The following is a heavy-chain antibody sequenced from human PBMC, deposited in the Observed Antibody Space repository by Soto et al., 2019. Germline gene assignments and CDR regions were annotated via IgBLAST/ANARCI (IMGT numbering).Heavy chain of an antibody. CDR2: IYHSGST. Sequence: SWRLALTCAVSGGRISSGGDAGRWIRQPPGKGLEWIGYIYHSGSTYYNPSLKSRVTISVDRSKNQFSLKLSSVTAADTAVYYCARVRETIIDYWGQGTLVTVSS. D-gene: IGHD1-26*01. J-gene: IGHJ4*02. CDR1: GGRISSGGDA. CDR3: ARVRETIIDY. V-gene: IGHV4-30-2*01.